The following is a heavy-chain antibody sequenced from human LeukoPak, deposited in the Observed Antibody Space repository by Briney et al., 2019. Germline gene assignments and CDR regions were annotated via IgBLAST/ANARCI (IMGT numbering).Heavy chain of an antibody. V-gene: IGHV3-9*01. CDR3: AKDLESSQTSFDY. CDR1: GFTFDDYA. CDR2: ISWNSGSI. D-gene: IGHD1-1*01. J-gene: IGHJ4*02. Sequence: GRSLRLSCAASGFTFDDYAMHWVRQAPGKGLEWVSGISWNSGSIGYADSVKGRFTISRDNAKNSLYLQMNSLRAEDTALYYCAKDLESSQTSFDYWGQGTLVTVSS.